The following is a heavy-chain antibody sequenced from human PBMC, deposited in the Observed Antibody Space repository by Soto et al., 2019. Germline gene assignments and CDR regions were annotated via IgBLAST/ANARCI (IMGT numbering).Heavy chain of an antibody. Sequence: PGGSLRLSCPASGFTFSSYAMSWVRQAPGKGLEGVSAISGSGGSTYYADSVKGRFTISRDNSKNTLYLQMNSLRAEDTAVYYSAKDLEKNCTAGTCYSGYFQQWGQGTLVTVSS. CDR2: ISGSGGST. D-gene: IGHD2-15*01. J-gene: IGHJ1*01. V-gene: IGHV3-23*01. CDR3: AKDLEKNCTAGTCYSGYFQQ. CDR1: GFTFSSYA.